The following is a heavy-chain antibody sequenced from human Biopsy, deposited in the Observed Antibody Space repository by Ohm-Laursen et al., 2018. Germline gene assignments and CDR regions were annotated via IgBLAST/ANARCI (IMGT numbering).Heavy chain of an antibody. CDR3: ATKLTGYFHH. Sequence: SVKVSCKAPGGTFSNYGVNWVRQAPGQGLEWLGGNIPILGTGNYAQKFQDRVTVAADTSTNSATMELRSLRSDDTAVYYCATKLTGYFHHWGQGTLVIVSS. J-gene: IGHJ1*01. CDR2: NIPILGTG. V-gene: IGHV1-69*06. CDR1: GGTFSNYG. D-gene: IGHD3-9*01.